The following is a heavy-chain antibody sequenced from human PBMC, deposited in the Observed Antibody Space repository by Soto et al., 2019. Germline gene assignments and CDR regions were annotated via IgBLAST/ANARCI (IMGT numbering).Heavy chain of an antibody. CDR1: GYSFTSYW. CDR2: IYPGDADT. CDR3: ARFMTGMASGRYYGMDV. V-gene: IGHV5-51*01. J-gene: IGHJ6*02. D-gene: IGHD5-18*01. Sequence: PGESLKISCKGSGYSFTSYWMGLVRQMPGKGLEWMGIIYPGDADTKYSPSFQGQVTISADKSISTASLQRSSLTASDTAMYYCARFMTGMASGRYYGMDVWGQGTTVTVSS.